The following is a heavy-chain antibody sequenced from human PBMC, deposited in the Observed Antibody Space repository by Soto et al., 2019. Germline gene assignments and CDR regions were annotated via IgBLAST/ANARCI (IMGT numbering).Heavy chain of an antibody. CDR3: AKDLNYYASGIYPHGMAV. Sequence: QVQLVESGGGVVQPGRSLRLSCAASGFTFSDYGMHWVRQAPGKGLEWVAVIWYDGSNRYYADSVNGRFTISRDNSKNTVYLKMNSLRAEDTAVYYCAKDLNYYASGIYPHGMAVWGQGTPVIVSS. D-gene: IGHD3-10*01. CDR1: GFTFSDYG. CDR2: IWYDGSNR. J-gene: IGHJ6*02. V-gene: IGHV3-33*06.